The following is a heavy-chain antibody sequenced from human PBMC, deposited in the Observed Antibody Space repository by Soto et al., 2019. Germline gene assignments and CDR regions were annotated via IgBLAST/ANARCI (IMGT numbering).Heavy chain of an antibody. V-gene: IGHV4-30-2*01. D-gene: IGHD3-22*01. CDR2: IYHSGST. Sequence: PSESLSLTCAASGGSMRIGGYSWSWIKKPPGKGLEWIGYIYHSGSTYYNPSLKSRVTISVDRSKNQFSLKLSSVTAADTAVYYCARDFFDSSDYTTNWFDPWGQGILDTVSS. CDR1: GGSMRIGGYS. J-gene: IGHJ5*02. CDR3: ARDFFDSSDYTTNWFDP.